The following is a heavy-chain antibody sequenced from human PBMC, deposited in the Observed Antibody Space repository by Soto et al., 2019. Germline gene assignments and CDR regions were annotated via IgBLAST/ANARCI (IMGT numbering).Heavy chain of an antibody. Sequence: GGSLRLSCVASGFTFSTYAMSWVRQAPGKGLEWVSAISGSGRSTYYADSVKGRFTISRDNSKNTLYLQLNFLRVEDTAVYYCAKDSTYYDFWSAYSYWGQGT. D-gene: IGHD3-3*01. CDR2: ISGSGRST. J-gene: IGHJ4*02. CDR3: AKDSTYYDFWSAYSY. CDR1: GFTFSTYA. V-gene: IGHV3-23*01.